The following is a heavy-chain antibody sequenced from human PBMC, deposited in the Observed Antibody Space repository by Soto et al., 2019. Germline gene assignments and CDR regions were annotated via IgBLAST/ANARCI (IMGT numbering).Heavy chain of an antibody. CDR2: LYYSGST. D-gene: IGHD2-21*01. J-gene: IGHJ4*02. CDR1: RGSISRYY. CDR3: ARGNVVAIDY. V-gene: IGHV4-59*12. Sequence: SETLSLTCTVSRGSISRYYFSWIRQPPGKGLEWIGYLYYSGSTYYNPSLKSRVTISVDRSKNQFSLKLSSVTAADTAVYYCARGNVVAIDYWGQGTLVTVSS.